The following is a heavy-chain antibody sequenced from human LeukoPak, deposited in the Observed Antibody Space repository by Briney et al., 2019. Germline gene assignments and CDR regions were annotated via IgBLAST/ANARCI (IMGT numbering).Heavy chain of an antibody. V-gene: IGHV4-59*01. D-gene: IGHD3-10*01. Sequence: SETLSLTCTVSGGSISSYYWSWIRQPPGKGLEWIGYIYYSGSTNYNPSLKSRVTISVDTSKNQFSLKLSSVTAADTAVYYCARVSLRFGEDWFDPWGQGTLVTVSS. CDR3: ARVSLRFGEDWFDP. J-gene: IGHJ5*02. CDR1: GGSISSYY. CDR2: IYYSGST.